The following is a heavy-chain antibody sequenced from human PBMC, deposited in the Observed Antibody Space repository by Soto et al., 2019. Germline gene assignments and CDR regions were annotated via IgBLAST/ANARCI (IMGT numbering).Heavy chain of an antibody. J-gene: IGHJ4*02. CDR1: GFTFSSYT. CDR2: ITSNGGST. Sequence: EVQLVESGGGLVQPGGSLRLSCAASGFTFSSYTMHWVRQAPGKGLEDVSAITSNGGSTYYANSVKGRFTISRDNSKNTLYLQMGRLGAEDRAGYYWGGVFVGRWGIVDSWGQVPLVTVFS. CDR3: GGVFVGRWGIVDS. V-gene: IGHV3-64*01. D-gene: IGHD3-16*01.